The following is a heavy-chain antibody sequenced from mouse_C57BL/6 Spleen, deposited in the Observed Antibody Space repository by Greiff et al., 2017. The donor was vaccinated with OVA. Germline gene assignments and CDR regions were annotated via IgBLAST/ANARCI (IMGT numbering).Heavy chain of an antibody. Sequence: EVMLVESGGGLVKPGGSLKLSCAASGFTFSSYTMSWVRQTPEKRLEWVATISGGGGNTYYPDSVKGRFTISRDNAKNTLYLQMSSLRSEDTALYYCARHGRGYAMDYWGQGTSVTVSS. CDR2: ISGGGGNT. V-gene: IGHV5-9*01. D-gene: IGHD6-1*01. J-gene: IGHJ4*01. CDR1: GFTFSSYT. CDR3: ARHGRGYAMDY.